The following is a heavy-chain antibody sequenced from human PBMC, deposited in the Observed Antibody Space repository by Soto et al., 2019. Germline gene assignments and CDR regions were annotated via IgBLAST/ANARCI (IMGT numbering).Heavy chain of an antibody. J-gene: IGHJ2*01. V-gene: IGHV3-30*18. D-gene: IGHD1-26*01. CDR3: VKDNLHSASYENWYVDL. Sequence: QVPLVESGGGVVQPGRSLRLSCVGSGFTFSSYGMHWVRQAPCNGLEWLAAISFVGNYKYHADSVKGRFTIARDNSKTTLFLEMSSLRPDDTAVYYCVKDNLHSASYENWYVDLWGRGTLVTVSS. CDR1: GFTFSSYG. CDR2: ISFVGNYK.